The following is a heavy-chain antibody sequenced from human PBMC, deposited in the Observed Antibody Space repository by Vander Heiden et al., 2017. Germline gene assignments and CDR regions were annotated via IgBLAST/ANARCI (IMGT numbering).Heavy chain of an antibody. CDR3: AKLHIAAAGGDWFDP. CDR1: GFTFSTYA. V-gene: IGHV3-23*01. Sequence: EVQLLASGGGLVQPGGSLRLSCVASGFTFSTYAMSWVRQAPGKGLEWVSAISGSGGNTYYADSVKGRFTISRDNSKNTLYLQMNTLRAEDTAVYYCAKLHIAAAGGDWFDPGGQGTLVTVSS. J-gene: IGHJ5*02. D-gene: IGHD6-13*01. CDR2: ISGSGGNT.